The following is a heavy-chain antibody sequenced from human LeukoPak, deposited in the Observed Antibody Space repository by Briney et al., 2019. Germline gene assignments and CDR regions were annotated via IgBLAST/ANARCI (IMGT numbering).Heavy chain of an antibody. V-gene: IGHV1-2*02. J-gene: IGHJ6*02. CDR3: ARSYGSGSYGYYYGMDV. CDR1: GYTLTGYY. D-gene: IGHD3-10*01. Sequence: ASVKVSCKASGYTLTGYYMHWVRQAPGQGLEWMGWINPNSGGTNYAQKFQGRVTMTRDTSISTAYMELSRLRSDDTAVYYCARSYGSGSYGYYYGMDVWGQGTTVTVSS. CDR2: INPNSGGT.